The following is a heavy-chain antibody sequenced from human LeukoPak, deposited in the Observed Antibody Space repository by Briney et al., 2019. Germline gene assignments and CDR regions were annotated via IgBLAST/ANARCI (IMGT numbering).Heavy chain of an antibody. D-gene: IGHD6-13*01. CDR2: ITSTSSYI. J-gene: IGHJ4*02. Sequence: PGGSLRLSCAASGFTFSSYSMNWVRQAPGKGLEWVSSITSTSSYIYYADSLKGRFTVSRDNAKNSLYLQMNSLRAEDTAVYYCAKDRSSSWEEAVDYWGQGTLVTVPS. CDR3: AKDRSSSWEEAVDY. CDR1: GFTFSSYS. V-gene: IGHV3-21*01.